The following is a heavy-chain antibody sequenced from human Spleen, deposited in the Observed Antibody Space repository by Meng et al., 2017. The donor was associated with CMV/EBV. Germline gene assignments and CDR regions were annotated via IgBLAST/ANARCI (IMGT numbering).Heavy chain of an antibody. CDR2: VSAYNDNT. D-gene: IGHD5-24*01. J-gene: IGHJ4*02. Sequence: KASGSTFTSYGISWVRQAPGQGLEWIGWVSAYNDNTRYAQKLPGGVPITTDTSTSPAYMELRSLRSDDTAVYYYARDKVEAPVYVAYWSRGTLVTVSS. CDR1: GSTFTSYG. V-gene: IGHV1-18*01. CDR3: ARDKVEAPVYVAY.